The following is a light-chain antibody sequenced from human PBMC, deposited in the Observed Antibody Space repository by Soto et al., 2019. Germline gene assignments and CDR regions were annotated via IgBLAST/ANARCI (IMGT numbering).Light chain of an antibody. Sequence: QSALTQPPSASGSPGQSVTISCTGTSSDVGGYNYVSWYKQHPGKVPKLVIYEVNKRPSGVPDRFSGSKSGNSASLTVSGLQAEDEADYYCCSYAGSNIVIFGGGTKLTVL. V-gene: IGLV2-8*01. CDR1: SSDVGGYNY. CDR3: CSYAGSNIVI. CDR2: EVN. J-gene: IGLJ2*01.